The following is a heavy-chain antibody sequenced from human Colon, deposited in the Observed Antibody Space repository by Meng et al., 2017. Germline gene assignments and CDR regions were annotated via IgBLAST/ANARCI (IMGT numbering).Heavy chain of an antibody. Sequence: QWQLQESGPGLWKPSGTRSLPCTASGDSIGSDIWWSWVRQPPGKGLEWIGEVYHRGDTNYNPSLKSRVDISVDKSKNQFYLSLFSVTAADTAVYYCGRDQGRELINHWGQGTLVTVSS. V-gene: IGHV4-4*02. CDR1: GDSIGSDIW. CDR2: VYHRGDT. D-gene: IGHD1-7*01. CDR3: GRDQGRELINH. J-gene: IGHJ4*02.